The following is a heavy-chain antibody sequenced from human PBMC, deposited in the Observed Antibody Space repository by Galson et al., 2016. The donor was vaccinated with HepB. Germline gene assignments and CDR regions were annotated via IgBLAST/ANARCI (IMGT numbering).Heavy chain of an antibody. CDR2: IYSDGST. J-gene: IGHJ4*02. D-gene: IGHD3-16*01. CDR1: GLTVSNNY. V-gene: IGHV3-53*01. Sequence: SLRLSCAVSGLTVSNNYMSWVRQAPGKGLEWVSVIYSDGSTYYADSGKGRFTISRDNSKNTLYLQMNSLRGDDTAVYYCARDIGYWGQGTLVTVSS. CDR3: ARDIGY.